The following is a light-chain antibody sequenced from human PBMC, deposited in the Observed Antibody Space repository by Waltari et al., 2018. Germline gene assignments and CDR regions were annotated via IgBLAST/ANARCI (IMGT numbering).Light chain of an antibody. J-gene: IGLJ1*01. CDR2: RND. CDR1: ISTIIRGA. CDR3: ATWDDNLSTHV. Sequence: LTQPSSVSGAPGQTVTISCSGSISTIIRGAVDWYRQLPGKAPNLLIYRNDQRPPGVPDRFSGSRSGTSASLAISGLLSEDEADYFCATWDDNLSTHVFGSGTKVTVL. V-gene: IGLV1-44*01.